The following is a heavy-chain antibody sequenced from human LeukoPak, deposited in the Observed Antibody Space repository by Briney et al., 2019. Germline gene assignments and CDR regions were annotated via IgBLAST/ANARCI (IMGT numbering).Heavy chain of an antibody. D-gene: IGHD6-13*01. CDR3: AREGRIAAAGTNWFDP. CDR2: IIPIFGTA. V-gene: IGHV1-69*05. Sequence: GSSVKVSCKASGGTFSSYAIRWVRQAPGQGLEWMGGIIPIFGTANYAQKFQGRVTITTDESTSTAYMELSSLRSEDTAVYYCAREGRIAAAGTNWFDPWGQGTLVTVSS. CDR1: GGTFSSYA. J-gene: IGHJ5*02.